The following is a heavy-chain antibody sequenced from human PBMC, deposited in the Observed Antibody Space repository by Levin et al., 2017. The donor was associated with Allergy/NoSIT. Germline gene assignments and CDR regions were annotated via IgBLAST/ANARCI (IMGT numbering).Heavy chain of an antibody. CDR3: ARDRLGPQQLVRGNYYYYMDV. D-gene: IGHD6-13*01. CDR2: ISSSGSTI. J-gene: IGHJ6*03. CDR1: GFTFSDYY. Sequence: LSLTCAASGFTFSDYYMSWIRQAPGKGLEWVSYISSSGSTIYYADSVKGRFTISRDNAKNSLYLQMNSLRAEDTAVYYCARDRLGPQQLVRGNYYYYMDVWGKGTTVTVSS. V-gene: IGHV3-11*01.